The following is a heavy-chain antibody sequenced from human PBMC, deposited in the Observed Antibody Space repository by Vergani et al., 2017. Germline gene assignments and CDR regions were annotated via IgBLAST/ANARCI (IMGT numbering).Heavy chain of an antibody. J-gene: IGHJ4*02. CDR1: GFRFNTYG. CDR3: AKDGRENSDYGYFDY. CDR2: IGYDGRIK. V-gene: IGHV3-30*02. Sequence: VHLLESGGGQVEAGGSLRLSCVASGFRFNTYGAHWVRQAPGKGLEWVAFIGYDGRIKYNVDSVKGRFTISRDTSKKTLSLQMRSLRADDTAVYYCAKDGRENSDYGYFDYWGQGTLVTVSS. D-gene: IGHD4-17*01.